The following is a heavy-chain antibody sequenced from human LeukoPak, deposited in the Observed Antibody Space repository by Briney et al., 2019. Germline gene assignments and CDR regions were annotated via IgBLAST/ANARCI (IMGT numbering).Heavy chain of an antibody. J-gene: IGHJ3*02. V-gene: IGHV3-30*18. CDR2: ISYDGSNK. CDR3: AKVRRATPVFDAFDI. CDR1: GFTFSSYG. Sequence: PGGSLRLSCAASGFTFSSYGMHWVRQAPGKGLEWVAVISYDGSNKYYADSVKGRFTISRDNSKNTLYLQMNSLRAEDTAVYYCAKVRRATPVFDAFDIWGQGTMVTVSS. D-gene: IGHD2-15*01.